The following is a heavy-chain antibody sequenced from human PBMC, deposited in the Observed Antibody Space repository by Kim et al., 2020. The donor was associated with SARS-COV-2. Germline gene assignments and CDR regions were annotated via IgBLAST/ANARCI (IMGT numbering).Heavy chain of an antibody. CDR2: ISGSGGST. D-gene: IGHD3-9*01. J-gene: IGHJ3*02. V-gene: IGHV3-23*01. CDR1: GFTFSSYA. CDR3: AKAPDILTGYYNSGAFDI. Sequence: GGSLRLSCAASGFTFSSYAMSWVRQAPGKGLEWVSAISGSGGSTYYADSVKGRFTISRDNSKNTLYLQMNSLRAEDTAVYYCAKAPDILTGYYNSGAFDIWGQGTMVTVSS.